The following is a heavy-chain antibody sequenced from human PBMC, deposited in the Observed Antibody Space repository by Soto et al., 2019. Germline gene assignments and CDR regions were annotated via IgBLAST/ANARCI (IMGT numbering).Heavy chain of an antibody. CDR3: ARVAFSIVLMSTRKSMDV. J-gene: IGHJ6*02. D-gene: IGHD2-8*01. Sequence: SETLSLTCTVSGGSISSGGYYWSWIRQHPXKGLEWIGYIYYSGSTYYNPSLKSRVTISVDTSKNQFSLKLSSVTAADTAVYYCARVAFSIVLMSTRKSMDVWGQGTTVTVSS. CDR1: GGSISSGGYY. CDR2: IYYSGST. V-gene: IGHV4-31*03.